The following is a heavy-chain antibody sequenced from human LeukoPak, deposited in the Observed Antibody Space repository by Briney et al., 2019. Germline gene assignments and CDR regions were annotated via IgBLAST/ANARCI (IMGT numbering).Heavy chain of an antibody. CDR1: GASFSPYY. CDR3: ARLNGGY. J-gene: IGHJ4*02. Sequence: SETLSLTCSVSGASFSPYYWSWIRQPPGKGLEWIGYINYSGSTNYNPSLKSRVTTSLDTSKNQFSLRLTSVTAADTAFYYCARLNGGYWGQGTLVTVSS. D-gene: IGHD4-23*01. CDR2: INYSGST. V-gene: IGHV4-59*01.